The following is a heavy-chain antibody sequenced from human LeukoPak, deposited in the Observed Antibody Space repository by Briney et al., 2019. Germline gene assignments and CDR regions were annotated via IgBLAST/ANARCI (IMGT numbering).Heavy chain of an antibody. Sequence: SVTVSFKASGGTFINYAISWVRQAPGQGLEWMGGIIPIFGTAHYAQKFQGRVTITTDESTSTAYMELSSLRSEDTAVYYCVREGECPLSKDFDYWGQGTLVTVSS. D-gene: IGHD2-21*01. CDR3: VREGECPLSKDFDY. V-gene: IGHV1-69*05. CDR1: GGTFINYA. J-gene: IGHJ4*02. CDR2: IIPIFGTA.